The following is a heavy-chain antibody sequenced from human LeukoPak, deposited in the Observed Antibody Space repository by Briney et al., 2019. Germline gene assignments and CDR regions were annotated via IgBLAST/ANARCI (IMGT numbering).Heavy chain of an antibody. CDR2: ISGSGGST. D-gene: IGHD3-9*01. J-gene: IGHJ4*02. Sequence: GGSLRLSCAASGFTFSSYAMSWVRQAPGKGLEWVSGISGSGGSTYYADSVKGRFTISRDNSKDTLYLQMNSLRAEDTAVYYCARARIDWLLVFDYWGQGTLVTVSS. CDR1: GFTFSSYA. V-gene: IGHV3-23*01. CDR3: ARARIDWLLVFDY.